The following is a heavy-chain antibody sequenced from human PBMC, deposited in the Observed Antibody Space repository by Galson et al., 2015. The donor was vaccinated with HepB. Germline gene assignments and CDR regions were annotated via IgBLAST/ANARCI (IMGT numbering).Heavy chain of an antibody. CDR2: ISNNAGKT. CDR3: AKDHPSSGWPAFDY. D-gene: IGHD6-19*01. CDR1: GFSVDSRA. V-gene: IGHV3-23*01. Sequence: CAVSGFSVDSRAMSWVRQAPGKSLEWLSSISNNAGKTYYAGSVRGRFTISRDESTNSVFLQMDSLRADDTAVYYCAKDHPSSGWPAFDYWSQGALVIVSS. J-gene: IGHJ4*02.